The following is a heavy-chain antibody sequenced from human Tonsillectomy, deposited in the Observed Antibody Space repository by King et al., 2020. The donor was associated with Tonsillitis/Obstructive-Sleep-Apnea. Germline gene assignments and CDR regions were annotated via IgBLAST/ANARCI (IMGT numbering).Heavy chain of an antibody. CDR2: ICGSGSFT. Sequence: VQLVESGGGVVKPGGALRLSRAASGFTFSDYYISWGRPAPGGGREWGSPICGSGSFTNYADFVGGRFTISRDNTKESLYLEMNTLRAEDTAVYFCARDPRPSEWLLTPEGFDIWGQGTMVTVSS. CDR3: ARDPRPSEWLLTPEGFDI. V-gene: IGHV3-11*05. J-gene: IGHJ3*02. CDR1: GFTFSDYY. D-gene: IGHD3-3*01.